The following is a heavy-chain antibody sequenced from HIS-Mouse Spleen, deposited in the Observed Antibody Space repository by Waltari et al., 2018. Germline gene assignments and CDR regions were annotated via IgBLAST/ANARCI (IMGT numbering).Heavy chain of an antibody. J-gene: IGHJ4*02. V-gene: IGHV3-30*18. CDR3: AKVNSGSYYFDY. CDR2: ISYDGSNK. CDR1: GFTFSSSG. Sequence: QVQLVESGGGVVQPGRSLRRSCAASGFTFSSSGRPLVCQAPGKGLEWVAVISYDGSNKYYADSVKGRFTISRDNSKNTLYLQMNSLRAEDTAVYYCAKVNSGSYYFDYWGQGTLVTVSS. D-gene: IGHD1-26*01.